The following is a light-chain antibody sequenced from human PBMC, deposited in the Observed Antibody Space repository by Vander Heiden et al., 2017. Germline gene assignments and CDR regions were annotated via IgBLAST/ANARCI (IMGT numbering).Light chain of an antibody. Sequence: QSVLTQPPSASGTPGQRVTISCSGSSSNIGSNTVNWYQQLPGTAPKRPDRFSGSKSGTSASLAISGLQSEDEADYYCAAWDDSLNGYVFGTGTKVTVL. J-gene: IGLJ1*01. CDR3: AAWDDSLNGYV. CDR1: SSNIGSNT. V-gene: IGLV1-44*01.